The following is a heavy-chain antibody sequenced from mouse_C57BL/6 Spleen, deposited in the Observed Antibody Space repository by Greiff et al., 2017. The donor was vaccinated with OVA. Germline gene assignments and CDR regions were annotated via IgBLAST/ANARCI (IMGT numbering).Heavy chain of an antibody. CDR3: ARYDGYYEGFAY. CDR1: GYSITSGYY. Sequence: EVQLVESGPGLVKPSQSLSLTCSVTGYSITSGYYWNWIRQFPGNKLEWMGYISYDGSNNYNPSLKNRISITRDTSKNQFFLKLNSVTTEDTATDYCARYDGYYEGFAYWGQGTLVTVSA. J-gene: IGHJ3*01. V-gene: IGHV3-6*01. CDR2: ISYDGSN. D-gene: IGHD2-3*01.